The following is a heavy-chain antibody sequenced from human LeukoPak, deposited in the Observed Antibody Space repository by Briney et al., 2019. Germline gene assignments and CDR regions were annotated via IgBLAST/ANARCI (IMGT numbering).Heavy chain of an antibody. CDR3: ARDRDSSGYYGSYAFDI. D-gene: IGHD3-22*01. Sequence: SETLSLTCTASGGSISSYDWSWIRQPPGKGLEWIGYIYYSGSTNYNPSLKRRVTISVDTSKNQFYLKLSSVTAAATAVYSCARDRDSSGYYGSYAFDIWGQGTMVTVSS. CDR2: IYYSGST. J-gene: IGHJ3*02. CDR1: GGSISSYD. V-gene: IGHV4-59*01.